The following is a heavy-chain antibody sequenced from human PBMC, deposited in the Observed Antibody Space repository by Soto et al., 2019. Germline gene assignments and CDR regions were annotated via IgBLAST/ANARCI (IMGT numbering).Heavy chain of an antibody. CDR1: GGSVSSGSYY. J-gene: IGHJ4*02. CDR3: ARGYSSGLRN. CDR2: IYYSGST. V-gene: IGHV4-61*01. Sequence: PSETLSLTCTVSGGSVSSGSYYWSWIRQPPGKGLEWIGYIYYSGSTNYNPSLKSRVTISVDTSKNQFSLKLSSVTAADTAVYYCARGYSSGLRNWGQGTLVTV. D-gene: IGHD6-19*01.